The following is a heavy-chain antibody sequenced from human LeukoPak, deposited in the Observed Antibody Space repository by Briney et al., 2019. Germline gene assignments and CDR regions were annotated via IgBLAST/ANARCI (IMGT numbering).Heavy chain of an antibody. CDR1: GGTFSSYA. CDR3: ARRASGGYYRFDY. Sequence: ASVKVSCKASGGTFSSYAISWVRQAPGQGLEWMGGIIPIFGTANYAQKFQGRVTITADESTSTAYMELSSLRSEDTAVYYCARRASGGYYRFDYWGQGTLVTVSS. CDR2: IIPIFGTA. J-gene: IGHJ4*02. D-gene: IGHD1-26*01. V-gene: IGHV1-69*13.